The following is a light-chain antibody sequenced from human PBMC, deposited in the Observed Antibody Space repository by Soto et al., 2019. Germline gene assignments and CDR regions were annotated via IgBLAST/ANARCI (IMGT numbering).Light chain of an antibody. CDR3: QSYDRSLSGTV. CDR2: SNN. V-gene: IGLV1-40*01. J-gene: IGLJ2*01. Sequence: QSVLTQPPSASGAPGQRVTISCTGSSSNIGAGYDVHWYKQLPGTAPKLLIFSNNNRPSGVPDRFSGSKSGPSASLAISGLQDDDEADYYCQSYDRSLSGTVLGGGTKVTVL. CDR1: SSNIGAGYD.